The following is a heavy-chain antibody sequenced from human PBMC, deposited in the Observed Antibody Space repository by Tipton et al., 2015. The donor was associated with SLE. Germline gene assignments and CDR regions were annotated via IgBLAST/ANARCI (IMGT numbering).Heavy chain of an antibody. CDR2: IYTSGST. CDR3: ASSRYYYDSSGYYYWYFDL. CDR1: GGSFSGYY. Sequence: TLSLTCAVYGGSFSGYYWSWIRQPPGKGLEWIGYIYTSGSTNYNPSLKSRVTISVDTSKNQFSLKLSSVTAADTAVYYCASSRYYYDSSGYYYWYFDLWGRGTLVTVSS. V-gene: IGHV4-4*09. D-gene: IGHD3-22*01. J-gene: IGHJ2*01.